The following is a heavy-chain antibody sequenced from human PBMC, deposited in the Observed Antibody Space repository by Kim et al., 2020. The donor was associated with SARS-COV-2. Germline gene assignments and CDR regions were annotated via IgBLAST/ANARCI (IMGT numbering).Heavy chain of an antibody. CDR3: ARAQYSGYDARFDP. CDR2: INTNTGNP. D-gene: IGHD5-12*01. V-gene: IGHV7-4-1*02. Sequence: ASVKVSCKASGYTFTSYAMNWVRQAPGQGLEWMGWINTNTGNPTYAQGFTGRFVFSLDTSVSTAYLQISSLKAEDTAVYYCARAQYSGYDARFDPWGQGTLVTVSS. J-gene: IGHJ5*02. CDR1: GYTFTSYA.